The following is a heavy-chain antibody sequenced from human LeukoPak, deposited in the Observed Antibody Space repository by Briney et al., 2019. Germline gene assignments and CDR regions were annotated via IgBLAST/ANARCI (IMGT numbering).Heavy chain of an antibody. Sequence: GGSLRLSCAASGFTVSNSYMSWVRQAPGRGLEWVSIIYSGGGTYYADSLKGRFTISRDNSKNTLYLQMNSLRAEDTAVYYCARAPSSTSCFFDFWGQGTLVTVSS. CDR2: IYSGGGT. V-gene: IGHV3-53*01. D-gene: IGHD2-2*01. J-gene: IGHJ4*02. CDR3: ARAPSSTSCFFDF. CDR1: GFTVSNSY.